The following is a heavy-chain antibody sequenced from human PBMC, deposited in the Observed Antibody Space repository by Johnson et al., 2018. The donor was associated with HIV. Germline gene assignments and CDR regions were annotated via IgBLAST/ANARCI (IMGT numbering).Heavy chain of an antibody. D-gene: IGHD3-16*01. J-gene: IGHJ3*02. V-gene: IGHV3-66*02. Sequence: VQLVESGGGLVQPGGSLRLSCAASGITVSSNYMSWVRQAPGKGLEWVSVIGSVGSADYADCVKGRFNISRNNSKNMPDLQMNSLRAEDTAGYYCARGGKRVMAAFDIWGQGTMVTVSS. CDR2: IGSVGSA. CDR3: ARGGKRVMAAFDI. CDR1: GITVSSNY.